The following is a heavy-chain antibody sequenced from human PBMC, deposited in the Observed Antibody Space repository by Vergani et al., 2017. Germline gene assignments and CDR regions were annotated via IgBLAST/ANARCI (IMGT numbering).Heavy chain of an antibody. CDR1: GGSINSHNYY. D-gene: IGHD2-21*01. Sequence: QVQLQESGPGLVKPSQTLSLTCTVSGGSINSHNYYWSWIRQPAGKGLEWIGRIHTSGSTNYNPSLKSRVTMSEDTSKNQFSLNLTSVTAADTAVYFCARGSCLGGNSYRPLFDYWGQGILVTVPS. CDR3: ARGSCLGGNSYRPLFDY. V-gene: IGHV4-61*02. J-gene: IGHJ4*02. CDR2: IHTSGST.